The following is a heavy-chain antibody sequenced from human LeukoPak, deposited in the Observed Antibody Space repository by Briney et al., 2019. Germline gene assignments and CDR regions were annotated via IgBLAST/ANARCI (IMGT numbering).Heavy chain of an antibody. CDR1: GFTFSSFG. CDR2: IWYDGNNK. CDR3: ARCSGGSTYHSDDY. D-gene: IGHD2-15*01. V-gene: IGHV3-33*01. J-gene: IGHJ4*02. Sequence: GGSLRLSCAASGFTFSSFGMHWVRQAPGKGLEWVAVIWYDGNNKYYADSVKGRFTIPRDNSKNTLYLQMNSLRAEDTAVYYCARCSGGSTYHSDDYWGQGTLVTVSS.